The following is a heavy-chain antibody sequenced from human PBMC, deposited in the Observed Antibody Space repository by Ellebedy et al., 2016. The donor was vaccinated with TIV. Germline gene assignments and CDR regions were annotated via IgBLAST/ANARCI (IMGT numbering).Heavy chain of an antibody. Sequence: GESLKISCAASGFTFSTYAMHWVRQAPGKGLEWVAVIWYDGSNKYYADSVKGRFTISRDNSNNTLYLHMNSLRAEDTAVYYCARDHAYCGGDCYSGGTFFDYWGQGTLATVSS. V-gene: IGHV3-33*01. J-gene: IGHJ4*02. CDR3: ARDHAYCGGDCYSGGTFFDY. CDR1: GFTFSTYA. D-gene: IGHD2-21*02. CDR2: IWYDGSNK.